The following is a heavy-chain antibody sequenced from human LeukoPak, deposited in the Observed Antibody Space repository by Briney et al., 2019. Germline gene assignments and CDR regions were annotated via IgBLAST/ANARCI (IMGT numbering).Heavy chain of an antibody. J-gene: IGHJ4*02. CDR3: AKATCSGGSCYHDY. Sequence: PGKSLRLSCAASGFTFSNYGIHWVRQAPGKGLEWVAVISFDGSNKYYADSVKGRFTISRDNSKNTLSLQMNSLRTEDTAVYYCAKATCSGGSCYHDYWGQGTLVTVSS. CDR2: ISFDGSNK. CDR1: GFTFSNYG. V-gene: IGHV3-30*18. D-gene: IGHD2-15*01.